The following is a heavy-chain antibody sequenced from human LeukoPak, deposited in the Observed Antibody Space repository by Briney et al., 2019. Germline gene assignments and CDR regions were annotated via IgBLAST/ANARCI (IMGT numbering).Heavy chain of an antibody. V-gene: IGHV1-24*01. CDR2: FDPEDGET. CDR3: ATASYSSSWYALDY. CDR1: GYTLTELS. Sequence: VASVKVSCKVSGYTLTELSIHWVRQAPGKGLEWMGGFDPEDGETIYAQKFQGRVTMTEDTSTDTAYMELSSLRSEDTAVYYCATASYSSSWYALDYWGQGTLVTVSS. J-gene: IGHJ4*02. D-gene: IGHD6-13*01.